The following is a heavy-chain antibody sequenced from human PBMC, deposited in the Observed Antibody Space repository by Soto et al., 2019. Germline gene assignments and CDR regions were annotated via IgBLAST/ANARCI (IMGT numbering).Heavy chain of an antibody. CDR2: IIPIFGTA. J-gene: IGHJ4*02. D-gene: IGHD2-8*02. Sequence: ASVKGSCKASGGTFSSYAISWVRQAPGQGLEWMGGIIPIFGTANYAQKFQGRVTITADESTSTAYMELSSLRSEDTAVYYCARRHGTGPSGYFDYWGKGTRVTVS. V-gene: IGHV1-69*01. CDR1: GGTFSSYA. CDR3: ARRHGTGPSGYFDY.